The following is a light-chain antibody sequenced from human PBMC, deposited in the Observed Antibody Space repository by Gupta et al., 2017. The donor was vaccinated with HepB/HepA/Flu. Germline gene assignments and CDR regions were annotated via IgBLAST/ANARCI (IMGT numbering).Light chain of an antibody. CDR2: DVT. V-gene: IGLV2-14*03. CDR1: SNDIGGFDS. J-gene: IGLJ2*01. Sequence: QSALTQPASVSGSPGQSITISCTGTSNDIGGFDSVSSYQQDPGQAPNLLIYDVTNRPSGVSDRFSGSKSGNTASLTTTGLQAEEEADYYCSSFSNTNTLVLFGGGTKLTVL. CDR3: SSFSNTNTLVL.